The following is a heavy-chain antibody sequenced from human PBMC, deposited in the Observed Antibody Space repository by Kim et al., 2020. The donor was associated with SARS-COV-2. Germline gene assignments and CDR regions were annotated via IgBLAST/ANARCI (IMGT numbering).Heavy chain of an antibody. CDR1: GFTFSTYW. Sequence: GGSLRLSCAGSGFTFSTYWMTWVRQAPGKGLEWVANIKQDGSAKNYVDSVKGRFTISRDNAKNSLYLQINSLRAEDTAVYYCAILYSNWGQGTRVTVSS. V-gene: IGHV3-7*01. CDR3: AILYSN. J-gene: IGHJ4*02. D-gene: IGHD6-13*01. CDR2: IKQDGSAK.